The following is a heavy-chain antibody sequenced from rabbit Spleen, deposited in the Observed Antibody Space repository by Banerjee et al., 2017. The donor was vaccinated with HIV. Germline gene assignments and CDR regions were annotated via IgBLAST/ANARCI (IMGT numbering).Heavy chain of an antibody. CDR3: VRDGDDAGYDFDL. Sequence: QSLEESGGDLVKPGASLTLTCIASGVSFSGDSYMCWVRQAPGKGLEWIACIDTGSSGFTYFASWAKGRFIMSKTSSTTVTLQMTSLTAADTAIYFCVRDGDDAGYDFDLWGQGTLVTVS. CDR1: GVSFSGDSY. V-gene: IGHV1S40*01. CDR2: IDTGSSGFT. J-gene: IGHJ4*01. D-gene: IGHD3-1*01.